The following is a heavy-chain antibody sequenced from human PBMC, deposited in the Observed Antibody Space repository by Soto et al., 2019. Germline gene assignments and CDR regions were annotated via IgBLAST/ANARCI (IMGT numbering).Heavy chain of an antibody. Sequence: GASVKVSCKASGYTFTGYYMHWVRQAPGQGLEWMGWINPNSGGTNYAQKFQGWVTMTRDTSISTAYMELSRLRSDDTAVYYCARDSILRYFDTPLPFDPWGQGTLVTVSS. D-gene: IGHD3-9*01. J-gene: IGHJ5*02. CDR1: GYTFTGYY. CDR3: ARDSILRYFDTPLPFDP. CDR2: INPNSGGT. V-gene: IGHV1-2*04.